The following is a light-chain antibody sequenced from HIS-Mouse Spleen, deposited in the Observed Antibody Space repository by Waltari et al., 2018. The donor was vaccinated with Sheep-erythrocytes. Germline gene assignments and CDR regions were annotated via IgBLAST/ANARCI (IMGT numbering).Light chain of an antibody. V-gene: IGLV2-11*01. CDR2: DVS. CDR3: CSYAGSYNHV. J-gene: IGLJ1*01. Sequence: QSALTQPRSVSGSPGQSVTISCTGTSSYGGGSNCVSWYQQHPGKAPKLMIYDVSKRPSGVPDRFSGSKSGNTASLTISGLQAEDEADYYCCSYAGSYNHVFATGTKVTVL. CDR1: SSYGGGSNC.